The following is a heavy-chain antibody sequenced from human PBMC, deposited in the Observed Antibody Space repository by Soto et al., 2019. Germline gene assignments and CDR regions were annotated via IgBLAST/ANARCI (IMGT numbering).Heavy chain of an antibody. Sequence: QVQLVQSGAEVKKPGASVKVSCKASGYTFTSYGISWVRQAPGQGLEWMGWISAYNGNTNYAQKLQGRVTMTTDTSKNTAYMELRSLRSDDTAVYYCARDRYCISTSCYLGYYYYGMDVWGQGTTVTVSS. CDR2: ISAYNGNT. J-gene: IGHJ6*02. CDR3: ARDRYCISTSCYLGYYYYGMDV. D-gene: IGHD2-2*01. CDR1: GYTFTSYG. V-gene: IGHV1-18*01.